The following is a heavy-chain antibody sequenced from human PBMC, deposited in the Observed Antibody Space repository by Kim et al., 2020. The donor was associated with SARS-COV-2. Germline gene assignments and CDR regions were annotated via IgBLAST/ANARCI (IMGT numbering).Heavy chain of an antibody. CDR2: ISSSSSYI. J-gene: IGHJ4*02. V-gene: IGHV3-21*01. CDR1: GFTFSSYS. D-gene: IGHD3-3*01. CDR3: ARGSNYDFWSGYYRYYFDY. Sequence: GGSLRLSCAASGFTFSSYSMNWVRQAPGKVLEWVSSISSSSSYIYYADSVKGRFTISRDNAKNSLYLQMNSLRAEDTAVYYCARGSNYDFWSGYYRYYFDYWGQGTLVTVAS.